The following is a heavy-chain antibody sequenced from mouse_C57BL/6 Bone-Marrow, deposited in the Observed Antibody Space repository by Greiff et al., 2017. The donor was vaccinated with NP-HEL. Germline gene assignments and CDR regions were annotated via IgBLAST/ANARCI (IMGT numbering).Heavy chain of an antibody. CDR3: TTGDSSTYAMDY. D-gene: IGHD1-1*01. CDR1: GFNIKDDY. J-gene: IGHJ4*01. CDR2: IDPENGDT. V-gene: IGHV14-4*01. Sequence: EVQLQQSGAELVRPGASVKLSCTVSGFNIKDDYMHWVKQRPEQGLEWIGWIDPENGDTEYASKFQGKATITADTSSNTAYLQLSSLTSEDTAVYYCTTGDSSTYAMDYWGQGTSVTVSS.